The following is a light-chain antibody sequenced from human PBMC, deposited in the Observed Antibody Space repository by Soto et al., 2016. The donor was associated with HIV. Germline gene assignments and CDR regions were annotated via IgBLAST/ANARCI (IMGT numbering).Light chain of an antibody. CDR2: LGS. Sequence: DIVMTQSPLSLPVTPGEPASISCRSSQSLLHSNGYNYLDWYLQKPGQSPQLLIYLGSNRASGVPDRFSGSGSGTDFTLKISRVEAEDVGIYHCMQVLQTPYTFGQGTKLEI. CDR1: QSLLHSNGYNY. V-gene: IGKV2-28*01. J-gene: IGKJ2*01. CDR3: MQVLQTPYT.